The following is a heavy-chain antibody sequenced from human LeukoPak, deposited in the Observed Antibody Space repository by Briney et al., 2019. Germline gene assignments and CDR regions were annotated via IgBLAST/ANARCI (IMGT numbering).Heavy chain of an antibody. Sequence: SQTLSLTFAISGDRVTINRAALHWVRQSPSRGLEWLGRTYYTSKWYNDYAVSVKSRITVNPDTSKNQFSLHLKSVTPEDTAVYYCASQGFRRLDPWGQGTLVTVSS. J-gene: IGHJ5*02. CDR3: ASQGFRRLDP. CDR1: GDRVTINRAA. V-gene: IGHV6-1*01. D-gene: IGHD3-3*01. CDR2: TYYTSKWYN.